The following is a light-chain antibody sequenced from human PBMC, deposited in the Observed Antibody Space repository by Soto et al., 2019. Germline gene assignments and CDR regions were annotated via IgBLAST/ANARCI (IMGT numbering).Light chain of an antibody. CDR3: PLVTSYPRP. CDR1: QDITNY. J-gene: IGKJ4*01. V-gene: IGKV1-33*01. Sequence: DIRMSKSPSSLYASEGDGVTVTCQASQDITNYLSWYQQKPGKAPKLLISDASNLEIGVPSRFSGRKVRKQFILTIVSLRPEDFATYYFPLVTSYPRPLGGGTKVDIK. CDR2: DAS.